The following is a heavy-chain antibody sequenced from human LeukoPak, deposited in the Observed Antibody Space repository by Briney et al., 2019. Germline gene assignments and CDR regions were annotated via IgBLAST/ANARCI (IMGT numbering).Heavy chain of an antibody. V-gene: IGHV3-21*01. CDR2: ISSSSSYI. Sequence: GRSLRLSLAASGFTFGSDSMKGVGQAPGKRLERVSSISSSSSYICYADSVKGRFTISRDNAKNSLYLQMNSLRAEDTAVYYCARTRYDFWSGYPTEYYYYYYMDVWGKGTTVTVSS. CDR3: ARTRYDFWSGYPTEYYYYYYMDV. J-gene: IGHJ6*03. CDR1: GFTFGSDS. D-gene: IGHD3-3*01.